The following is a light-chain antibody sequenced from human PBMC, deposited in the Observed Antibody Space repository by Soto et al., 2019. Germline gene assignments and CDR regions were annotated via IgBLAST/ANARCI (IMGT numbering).Light chain of an antibody. V-gene: IGKV1-39*01. CDR2: AAS. CDR1: QSISNY. Sequence: DIQMTQSPSSLSASVGDSVTITCRASQSISNYLNWYQQKPGKAPKLLVYAASSLQSGVPSRFSGSGSGTDFTLTISSLQPEDFATDYCQQIYSTPFPLGPGTKVDIK. J-gene: IGKJ3*01. CDR3: QQIYSTPFP.